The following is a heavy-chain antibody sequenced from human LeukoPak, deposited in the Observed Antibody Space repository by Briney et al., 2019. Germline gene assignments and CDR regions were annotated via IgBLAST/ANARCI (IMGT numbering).Heavy chain of an antibody. J-gene: IGHJ4*02. CDR1: GASLGSAGYY. Sequence: SETLSLTCILSGASLGSAGYYWTWIRQPPGGGLEWIGYIYYIRNTYYNPSLKTRVTISLDPSNNQFSLRLNSVTAADTGVYYCARTQSQSGSYRDYFGYWGQGTLVTVSS. CDR3: ARTQSQSGSYRDYFGY. D-gene: IGHD1-26*01. CDR2: IYYIRNT. V-gene: IGHV4-61*08.